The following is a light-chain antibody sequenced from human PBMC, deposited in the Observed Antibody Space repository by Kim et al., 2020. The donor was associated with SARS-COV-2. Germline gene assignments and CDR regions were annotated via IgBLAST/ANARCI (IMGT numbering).Light chain of an antibody. CDR1: QGISSY. CDR3: QQYYSYPRT. J-gene: IGKJ4*01. Sequence: AIRMTQSQSSFSASTGDRVTITCRASQGISSYLAWYQQKPGKAPKLLIYAASTLQSGVPSRFSGSGSGTDFTLTISCLQSEDFATYYCQQYYSYPRTFGGGTKVDIK. V-gene: IGKV1-8*01. CDR2: AAS.